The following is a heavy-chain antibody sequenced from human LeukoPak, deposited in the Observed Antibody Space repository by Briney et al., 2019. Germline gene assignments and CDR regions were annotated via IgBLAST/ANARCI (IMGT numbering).Heavy chain of an antibody. J-gene: IGHJ3*02. D-gene: IGHD4-17*01. CDR1: GLPFSSLS. CDR3: ARVRGDYNDAFDI. V-gene: IGHV3-21*01. Sequence: GGTLRLSCDVSGLPFSSLSIQWGRHAPRKGREGGLSISSSSSYISYADSVKGRFTISRDNAKNSLYLQMNSLRAEDTAVYYCARVRGDYNDAFDIWGQGTMLTVSS. CDR2: ISSSSSYI.